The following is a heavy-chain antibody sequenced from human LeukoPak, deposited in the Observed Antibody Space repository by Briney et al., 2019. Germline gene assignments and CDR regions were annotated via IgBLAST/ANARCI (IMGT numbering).Heavy chain of an antibody. CDR2: ISFDATNK. V-gene: IGHV3-30*03. J-gene: IGHJ2*01. D-gene: IGHD3-22*01. CDR3: ARVSSDYYDSSGYPWYFDL. Sequence: GGSLRLSCAASGFTFSSYGIHWVRQAPGKGLEWVAVISFDATNKYYADSVKGRFTISRDNAKNSLYLQMNSLRAEDTAVYYCARVSSDYYDSSGYPWYFDLWGRGTLVTVSS. CDR1: GFTFSSYG.